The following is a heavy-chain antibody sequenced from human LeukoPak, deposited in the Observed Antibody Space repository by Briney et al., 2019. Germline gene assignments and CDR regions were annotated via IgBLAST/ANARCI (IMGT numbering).Heavy chain of an antibody. J-gene: IGHJ4*02. CDR1: GFTFSSYA. CDR3: AKESSGWYWGYYFDY. Sequence: GGSLRLSCAASGFTFSSYAMSWVRQAPGKGLEWVSAISGSGGSTYYADSVKGRFTISRDNSKNTLYLQMNSLRAGDTAVYYCAKESSGWYWGYYFDYWGQGTLVTVSS. V-gene: IGHV3-23*01. D-gene: IGHD6-19*01. CDR2: ISGSGGST.